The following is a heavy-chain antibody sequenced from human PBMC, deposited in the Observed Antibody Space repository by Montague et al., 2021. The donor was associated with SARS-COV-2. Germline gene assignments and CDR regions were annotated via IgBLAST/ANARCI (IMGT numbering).Heavy chain of an antibody. CDR1: GGSISGHY. CDR2: FDHSEDT. J-gene: IGHJ2*01. V-gene: IGHV4-59*11. CDR3: AREFRIELWQTNWYFGL. Sequence: SETLSLTCSVSGGSISGHYWSWIRQPPGKGLEWIGNFDHSEDTKYNPSLKSRATISVDTSKNQFALRLHSVTAADTAVYYCAREFRIELWQTNWYFGLWGRGTLVTVSS. D-gene: IGHD3-16*01.